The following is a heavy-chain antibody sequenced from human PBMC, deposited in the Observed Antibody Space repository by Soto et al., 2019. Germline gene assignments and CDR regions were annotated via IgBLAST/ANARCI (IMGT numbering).Heavy chain of an antibody. Sequence: QVLLQESGPGLVKSSQTLSLTCTVSGGSISRGDYSWSWVRQSPGKGLEWIGHIYNSGITYYNPSLKSRVVISIDTSRNQFSLRLNSLTAADRAVYFCARGVTVFGLGSRFWFAPWGQGTVVTVSS. CDR3: ARGVTVFGLGSRFWFAP. CDR1: GGSISRGDYS. CDR2: IYNSGIT. J-gene: IGHJ5*02. D-gene: IGHD3-3*01. V-gene: IGHV4-30-4*01.